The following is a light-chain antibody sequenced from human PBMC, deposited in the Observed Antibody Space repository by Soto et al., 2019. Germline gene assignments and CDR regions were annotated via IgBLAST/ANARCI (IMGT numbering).Light chain of an antibody. V-gene: IGKV3-15*01. CDR2: GAS. CDR1: QSVNSD. J-gene: IGKJ2*01. Sequence: EIVLTLSLGTLSLCPGDKATLSCRASQSVNSDLAWYQQKPGQAPRLLIYGASTRATGTPTRFSGSGSGTEFTLTISSLQSEDFAVYFCQQYNNCPPYTFGQRTKVDIK. CDR3: QQYNNCPPYT.